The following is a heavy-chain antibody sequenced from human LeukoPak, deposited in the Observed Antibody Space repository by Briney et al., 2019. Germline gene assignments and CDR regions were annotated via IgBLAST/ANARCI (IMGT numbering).Heavy chain of an antibody. Sequence: PGGSLRLSCAASEFTFSSYGMHWVRQAPGKGLEWVAFIRYDGRNKCYADSVKGRFTISRDNSKHTLFLQMNSLRVEDTAVYYCAKDQPYKWRDREIVTGYYDYWGQGTLVTVSS. D-gene: IGHD3-9*01. CDR2: IRYDGRNK. CDR1: EFTFSSYG. V-gene: IGHV3-30*02. J-gene: IGHJ4*02. CDR3: AKDQPYKWRDREIVTGYYDY.